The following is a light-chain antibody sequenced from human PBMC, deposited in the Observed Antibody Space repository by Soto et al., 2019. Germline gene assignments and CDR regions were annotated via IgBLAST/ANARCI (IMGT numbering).Light chain of an antibody. V-gene: IGKV1-39*01. CDR3: QQSFSPPYT. CDR1: QSLSSR. CDR2: ETS. Sequence: IQMTQSPSSLSASVGDRVTITCRASQSLSSRLTWYQQKPGEAPKLLIYETSSLHSGVPSSFSGSGSETDFTLTINSLQPEDFATYYCQQSFSPPYTFGQGTKLELK. J-gene: IGKJ2*01.